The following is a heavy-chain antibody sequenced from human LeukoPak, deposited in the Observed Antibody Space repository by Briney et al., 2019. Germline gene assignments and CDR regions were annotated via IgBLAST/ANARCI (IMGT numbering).Heavy chain of an antibody. CDR3: AKVHSTVTTRTSYDY. CDR1: GFSFSSYV. D-gene: IGHD4-17*01. J-gene: IGHJ4*02. V-gene: IGHV3-23*01. CDR2: VSGDGTA. Sequence: GGSLRLSCAASGFSFSSYVMSWVRQAPGKGLEWVSNVSGDGTAYYADSVKGRFTISRDNSKNTLYLQMNSLRAEDTAVYYCAKVHSTVTTRTSYDYWGQGTLVTVSS.